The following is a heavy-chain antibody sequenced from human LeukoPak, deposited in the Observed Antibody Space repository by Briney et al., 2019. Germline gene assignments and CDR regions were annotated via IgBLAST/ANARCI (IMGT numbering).Heavy chain of an antibody. CDR3: ARGALLNVFEY. J-gene: IGHJ4*02. V-gene: IGHV4-59*01. CDR1: GDSIRNYF. Sequence: PSETLSLTCTVSGDSIRNYFWSWIRQPPGKRLEWIGYISSRGATMYNPSLESRLTFSVDTSKSQFSLMLRSVTTVDTAIYYCARGALLNVFEYWGPGSLVSVSS. CDR2: ISSRGAT. D-gene: IGHD1-1*01.